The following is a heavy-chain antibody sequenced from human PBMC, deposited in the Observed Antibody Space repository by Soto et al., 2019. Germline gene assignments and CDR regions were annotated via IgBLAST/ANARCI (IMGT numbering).Heavy chain of an antibody. CDR2: INIGGDTT. CDR3: AKLLVTQMPYYYYGLDV. CDR1: GFTFSNYA. D-gene: IGHD2-21*02. J-gene: IGHJ6*02. V-gene: IGHV3-23*01. Sequence: EVQLLESGGGLVQPGGSLRLSCGVSGFTFSNYAMSWVRQAPGKGLVWVSAINIGGDTTYYADSVKGRFTMSRDNSKNTLYLQMNSLRAEDTAVYYCAKLLVTQMPYYYYGLDVWGQGTTVTVSS.